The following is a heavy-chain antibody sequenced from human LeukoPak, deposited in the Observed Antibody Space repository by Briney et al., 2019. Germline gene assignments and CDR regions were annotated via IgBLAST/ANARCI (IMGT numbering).Heavy chain of an antibody. V-gene: IGHV5-51*01. CDR1: GYSFTSYW. J-gene: IGHJ5*02. CDR2: IYPGDSDT. Sequence: GESLKISCKGSGYSFTSYWIGWVRQVPGKGLEWMGIIYPGDSDTRYSPSFQGQVTISADKSISTAYLQWSSLKASDTAMYYCARHTLGYCSGGSCYPTWFDPWGQGTLVTVSS. CDR3: ARHTLGYCSGGSCYPTWFDP. D-gene: IGHD2-15*01.